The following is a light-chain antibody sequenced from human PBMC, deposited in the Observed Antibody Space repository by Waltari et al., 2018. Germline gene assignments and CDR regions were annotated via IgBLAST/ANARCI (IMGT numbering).Light chain of an antibody. CDR1: QSLNIW. CDR3: QHYNNYSPWT. CDR2: KAS. Sequence: DIHMTQSPSTLSASAGDRVTITCRTSQSLNIWLAWYHQQPVKAPKLLIYKASSLESGVPSRFSGSGSGTEFTLTITSLQPDDFATYFCQHYNNYSPWTFGQGTKVEVK. V-gene: IGKV1-5*03. J-gene: IGKJ1*01.